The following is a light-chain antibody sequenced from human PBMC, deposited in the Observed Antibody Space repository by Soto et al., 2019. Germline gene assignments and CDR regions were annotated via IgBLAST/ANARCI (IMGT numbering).Light chain of an antibody. CDR1: QSVSSSY. J-gene: IGKJ1*01. V-gene: IGKV3-20*01. CDR2: GAS. Sequence: EIVLTQSPGTLSLSPGERATLSCRASQSVSSSYLAWYQQKPGQAPRLLIYGASSRATVIPDRFIGSGSGTDFTLTISSLEPEDLAVYYCQQYGSSPTWTVGQGTKVEIK. CDR3: QQYGSSPTWT.